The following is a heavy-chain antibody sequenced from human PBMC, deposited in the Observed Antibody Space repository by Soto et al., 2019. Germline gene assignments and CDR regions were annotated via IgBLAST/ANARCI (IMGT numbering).Heavy chain of an antibody. CDR3: AGGWGIAAPGPNWFDP. CDR2: INPNSGGT. D-gene: IGHD6-13*01. J-gene: IGHJ5*02. Sequence: ASVKVSCKASGSSLSGYYLHWVRQAPGQGPEWMGWINPNSGGTKYVQKFQGRVTMTRDTSISTVYLELSRLRSDDTAVYYCAGGWGIAAPGPNWFDPWGQGTLVTVSS. V-gene: IGHV1-2*02. CDR1: GSSLSGYY.